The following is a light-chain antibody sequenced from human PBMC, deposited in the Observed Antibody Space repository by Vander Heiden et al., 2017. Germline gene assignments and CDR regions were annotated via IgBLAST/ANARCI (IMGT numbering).Light chain of an antibody. CDR1: SSNIGNNY. V-gene: IGLV1-51*01. CDR2: DNN. J-gene: IGLJ2*01. CDR3: GTWDSSLSAGVV. Sequence: QSVLTQPPSVSAAPGQKVTISCSGSSSNIGNNYVSWYQQLPGTAPKLLISDNNKRPSGIPDRFPGSKSGTSATLGITGLPTGDEADYYCGTWDSSLSAGVVFGGGTKLTVL.